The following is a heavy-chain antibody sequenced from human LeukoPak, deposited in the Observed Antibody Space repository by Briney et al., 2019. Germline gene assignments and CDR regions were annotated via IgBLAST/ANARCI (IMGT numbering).Heavy chain of an antibody. J-gene: IGHJ4*02. CDR1: GFTFSSYG. D-gene: IGHD3-22*01. CDR3: ARESGYDSSGYYQGSDY. Sequence: GGSLRLSCAASGFTFSSYGMSWVRQAPGKGLEWVSAISGSGGSTYYADSVKGRFTISRDNSKNTLYLQMNSLRAEDTAVYYCARESGYDSSGYYQGSDYWGQGTLVTVSS. CDR2: ISGSGGST. V-gene: IGHV3-23*01.